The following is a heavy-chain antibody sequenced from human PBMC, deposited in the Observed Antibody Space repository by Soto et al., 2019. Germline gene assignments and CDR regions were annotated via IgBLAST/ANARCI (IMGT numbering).Heavy chain of an antibody. Sequence: QVQLQESGPGLVKPSQTLSLTCTVSGGSISSGGYYWSWIRQHPGKGLEWIGYIYYSGSTYYNPSIKSRVTISVDTSKNQFSLKLSSVTAADTAVYYCARGYCSGGSCYRRGESRFWFDPWGQGTLVTVSS. D-gene: IGHD2-15*01. CDR3: ARGYCSGGSCYRRGESRFWFDP. CDR1: GGSISSGGYY. CDR2: IYYSGST. J-gene: IGHJ5*02. V-gene: IGHV4-31*03.